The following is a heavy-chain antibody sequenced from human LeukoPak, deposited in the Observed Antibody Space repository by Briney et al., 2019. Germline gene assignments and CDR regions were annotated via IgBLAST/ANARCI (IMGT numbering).Heavy chain of an antibody. V-gene: IGHV3-33*06. CDR1: KFTFSHYA. J-gene: IGHJ1*01. D-gene: IGHD4-11*01. Sequence: AGGSLRLSCAASKFTFSHYAMHGVRQAPGKGLEWVAVIWNDGSDKYYADSVKGRFTVSRDNSRSILYLQMDSLRAEDTGVYYCAKDAQRGFDYSNSLQHWGPGTLVTVSS. CDR3: AKDAQRGFDYSNSLQH. CDR2: IWNDGSDK.